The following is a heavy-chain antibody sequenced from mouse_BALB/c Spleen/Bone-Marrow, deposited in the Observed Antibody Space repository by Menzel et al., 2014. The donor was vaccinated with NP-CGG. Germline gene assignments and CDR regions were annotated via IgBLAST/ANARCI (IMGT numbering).Heavy chain of an antibody. D-gene: IGHD2-2*01. CDR1: GFNIKDTY. V-gene: IGHV14-3*02. CDR3: ARNYGYGKSFAY. Sequence: EVQLQQSGAEPVKPGASVKLSCTASGFNIKDTYMHWVKQRPEQGLEWIGRIDPANGNTKYDPKFQGKATITADTSSNTAYLQLSSLTSGDTAVYYCARNYGYGKSFAYWGQGTLVTVSA. CDR2: IDPANGNT. J-gene: IGHJ3*01.